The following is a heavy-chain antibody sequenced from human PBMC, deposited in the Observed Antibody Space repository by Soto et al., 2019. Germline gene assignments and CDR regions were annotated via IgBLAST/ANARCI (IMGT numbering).Heavy chain of an antibody. CDR3: ARDGVGATTFFGYFDY. Sequence: QVQLVESGGGVVQPGRSLRLSCGASGFTFSGFGMHWVRQAPGKGLEWVAIVRFDGSNKYYADSVKGRFTISRDNSRNTLYLQMNSLRAEDTAVYFCARDGVGATTFFGYFDYWGQGTLVTVSS. D-gene: IGHD1-26*01. CDR2: VRFDGSNK. J-gene: IGHJ4*02. CDR1: GFTFSGFG. V-gene: IGHV3-33*01.